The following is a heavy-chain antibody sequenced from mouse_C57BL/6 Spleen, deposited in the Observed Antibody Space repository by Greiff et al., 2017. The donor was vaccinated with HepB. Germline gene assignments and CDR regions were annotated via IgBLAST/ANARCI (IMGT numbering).Heavy chain of an antibody. CDR3: ASAYYYGSSHWYFDV. Sequence: VQLQQPGAELVMPGASVKLSCKASGYTFTSYWMHWVKQRPGQGLEWIGEIDPSDSYTNYNQKFKGKSTLTVDKSSSTAYMQLSSLTSEDSAVYYCASAYYYGSSHWYFDVWGTGTTVTVSS. V-gene: IGHV1-69*01. CDR1: GYTFTSYW. J-gene: IGHJ1*03. D-gene: IGHD1-1*01. CDR2: IDPSDSYT.